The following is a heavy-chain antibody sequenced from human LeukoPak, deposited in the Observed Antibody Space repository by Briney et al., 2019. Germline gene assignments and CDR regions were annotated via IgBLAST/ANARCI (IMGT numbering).Heavy chain of an antibody. D-gene: IGHD6-13*01. J-gene: IGHJ3*02. CDR2: IKQDGSEK. CDR1: GFTFSRYW. Sequence: GGSLRLSCAASGFTFSRYWMSWVRQAPGKGLEWVANIKQDGSEKYYVDSVKGRFTISRDNAKNSLYLQMNSLRAEDTAVYYCARDGAAAVPDAFDIWGQGTMVTVSS. CDR3: ARDGAAAVPDAFDI. V-gene: IGHV3-7*01.